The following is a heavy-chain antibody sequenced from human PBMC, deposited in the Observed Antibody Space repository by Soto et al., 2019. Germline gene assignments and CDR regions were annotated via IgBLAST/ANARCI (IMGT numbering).Heavy chain of an antibody. CDR2: ISAYTGNT. CDR1: GYTFITYG. V-gene: IGHV1-18*01. Sequence: QVQLVQSGAEVKKPGASVKVSCKASGYTFITYGISWVRQAPGQGLEWMGWISAYTGNTNYAQKLQGRVTMTTDTSTSXXYXEXXSLRSDDTAVYYCARVRIHRDEILTGYRDRSGMDVWGQGTTVTVSS. D-gene: IGHD3-9*01. CDR3: ARVRIHRDEILTGYRDRSGMDV. J-gene: IGHJ6*02.